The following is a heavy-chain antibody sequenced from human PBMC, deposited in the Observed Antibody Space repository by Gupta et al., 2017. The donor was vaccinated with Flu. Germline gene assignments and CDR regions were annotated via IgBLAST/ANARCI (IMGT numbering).Heavy chain of an antibody. V-gene: IGHV1-3*01. D-gene: IGHD6-19*01. Sequence: GYSFSNHDIQWVRQAPGQRCEWMGWINGGNGKTKYSGKFQGRVSITRDTFASTAYRDRSSLTSEDTAVYYCAREYTRGWYGYMDVWGEGTAVSVS. CDR2: INGGNGKT. CDR1: GYSFSNHD. J-gene: IGHJ6*03. CDR3: AREYTRGWYGYMDV.